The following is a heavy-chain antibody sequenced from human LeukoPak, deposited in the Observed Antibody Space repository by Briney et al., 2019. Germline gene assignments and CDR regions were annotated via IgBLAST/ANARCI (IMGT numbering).Heavy chain of an antibody. Sequence: ASETLSLTCTVSGNSISSGDYCWSWIRQPPGKGLEWIVYIYYSGTTYNNPSVKSRVTISVDMSKNQIYLKLASVTAADTAIYYCASSGYSGYEIPYFFHYWGQGTLVTVSS. D-gene: IGHD5-12*01. CDR2: IYYSGTT. J-gene: IGHJ4*02. CDR1: GNSISSGDYC. CDR3: ASSGYSGYEIPYFFHY. V-gene: IGHV4-30-4*01.